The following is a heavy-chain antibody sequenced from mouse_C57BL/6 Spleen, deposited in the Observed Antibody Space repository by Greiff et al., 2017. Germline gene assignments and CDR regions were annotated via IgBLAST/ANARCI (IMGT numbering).Heavy chain of an antibody. CDR1: GFSLTSYG. CDR2: IWSDGST. J-gene: IGHJ4*01. CDR3: ARHQLRRPYAMDD. V-gene: IGHV2-6-1*01. Sequence: VQGVESGPGLVAPSQSLSITCTVSGFSLTSYGVHWVRQPPGKGLEWLVVIWSDGSTTYNSALKYRLSISKDQSKSQVFIKMNRLQTDDTAMYYCARHQLRRPYAMDDWGQGTSVTVAA. D-gene: IGHD3-2*02.